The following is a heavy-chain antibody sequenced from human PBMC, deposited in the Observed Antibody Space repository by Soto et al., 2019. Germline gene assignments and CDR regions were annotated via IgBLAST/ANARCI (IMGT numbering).Heavy chain of an antibody. Sequence: SETLSLTCTVSGYSISSGYYWGWIRQPPWKGLEWIGSIYHSGSTYYNPSLKSRVTISVDTSKNQFSLKLSSVTAADTAVYYCARYRNDFWSGFGVWGQGTTVTVSS. CDR3: ARYRNDFWSGFGV. V-gene: IGHV4-38-2*02. CDR2: IYHSGST. CDR1: GYSISSGYY. D-gene: IGHD3-3*01. J-gene: IGHJ6*02.